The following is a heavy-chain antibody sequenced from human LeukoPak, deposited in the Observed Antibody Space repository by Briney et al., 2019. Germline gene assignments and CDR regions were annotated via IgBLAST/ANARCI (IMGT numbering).Heavy chain of an antibody. Sequence: KSSETLSLTCTVSGVSIFSSYWNWVRQPPGKGLEWIGYVHYSGSTNYNPSLKSRVTISVDTSKSQFSLKLSSATAADTAVYYCATGRSIRYFDYWGQGTLVTVSS. CDR1: GVSIFSSY. D-gene: IGHD3-9*01. CDR3: ATGRSIRYFDY. V-gene: IGHV4-59*12. J-gene: IGHJ4*02. CDR2: VHYSGST.